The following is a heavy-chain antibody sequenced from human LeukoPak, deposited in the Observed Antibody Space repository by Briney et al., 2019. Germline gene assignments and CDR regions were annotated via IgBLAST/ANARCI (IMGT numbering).Heavy chain of an antibody. CDR1: GFTFSSYA. J-gene: IGHJ1*01. V-gene: IGHV3-23*01. CDR3: ARAGQYYYDSSGYYN. Sequence: GGSLRLSCAASGFTFSSYAMSWVRQAPGKGLEWVSAISGSGGSTYYADSVKGRFTISKDNSKNTLYLQMNSLRAEDTAVYYCARAGQYYYDSSGYYNWGQGTLVTVSS. D-gene: IGHD3-22*01. CDR2: ISGSGGST.